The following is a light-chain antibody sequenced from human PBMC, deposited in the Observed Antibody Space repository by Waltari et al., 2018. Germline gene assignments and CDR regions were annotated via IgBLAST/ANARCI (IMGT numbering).Light chain of an antibody. CDR2: DAS. J-gene: IGKJ4*01. V-gene: IGKV3D-15*01. CDR3: QQYNNWPPLT. Sequence: CRASQSISRHVAWYHQKSGQAPRLLIFDASARATGIPARFSGSGSGTEFTLTISSLQSEDVGVYYCQQYNNWPPLTFGGGTKVVIK. CDR1: QSISRH.